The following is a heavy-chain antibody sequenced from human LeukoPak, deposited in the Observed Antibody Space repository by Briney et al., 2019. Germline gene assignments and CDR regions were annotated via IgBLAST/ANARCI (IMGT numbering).Heavy chain of an antibody. V-gene: IGHV4-59*01. CDR2: IYYSGST. CDR3: ASELIAAAGRVDY. Sequence: SETLSLTCTVSGGSISSYYWNWIRQPPGKGLEWIGYIYYSGSTNYNPSLKSRVTISVDTSKNQFSLKLSSVTAADTAVYYCASELIAAAGRVDYWGQGTLVTVSS. D-gene: IGHD6-13*01. J-gene: IGHJ4*02. CDR1: GGSISSYY.